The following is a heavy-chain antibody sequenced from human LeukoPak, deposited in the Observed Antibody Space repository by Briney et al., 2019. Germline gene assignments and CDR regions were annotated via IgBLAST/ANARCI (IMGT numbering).Heavy chain of an antibody. CDR1: GGSISSYY. CDR3: ARVSCSSTSCHYYFDY. CDR2: IYYSGST. J-gene: IGHJ4*02. V-gene: IGHV4-59*01. Sequence: SETLSLTCTVSGGSISSYYWSWIRQPPGKGLEWIGYIYYSGSTNYNPSLKSRATISVDTSKNQFSLKLSSVTAVDTAVYYCARVSCSSTSCHYYFDYWGQGTLVTVSS. D-gene: IGHD2-2*01.